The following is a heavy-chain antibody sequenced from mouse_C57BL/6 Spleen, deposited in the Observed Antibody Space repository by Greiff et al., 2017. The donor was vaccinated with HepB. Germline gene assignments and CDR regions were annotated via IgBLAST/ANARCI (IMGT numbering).Heavy chain of an antibody. J-gene: IGHJ4*01. CDR3: ARKRGDAMDY. CDR2: INPNNGGT. CDR1: GYTFTDYN. Sequence: EVQLVESGPELVKPGASVKMSCKASGYTFTDYNMHWVKQSHGKSLEWIGYINPNNGGTSYNQKFKGKATLTVNKSSSTAYMELRSLTSEDSAVYYCARKRGDAMDYWGQGTSVTVSS. V-gene: IGHV1-22*01.